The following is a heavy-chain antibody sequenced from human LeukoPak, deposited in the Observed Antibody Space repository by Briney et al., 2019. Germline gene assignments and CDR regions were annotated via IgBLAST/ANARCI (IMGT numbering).Heavy chain of an antibody. J-gene: IGHJ4*02. V-gene: IGHV1-2*02. CDR1: GYTFTGYY. CDR3: ARGRGSYSSGPLGY. D-gene: IGHD6-19*01. CDR2: INPNSGGT. Sequence: ASVNVSCKASGYTFTGYYMHWVRQAPGQGLEWMGWINPNSGGTNYAQEFQGRVTMTRDTSISTAYMELSRLRSDDTAVYYCARGRGSYSSGPLGYWGQGTLVTVSS.